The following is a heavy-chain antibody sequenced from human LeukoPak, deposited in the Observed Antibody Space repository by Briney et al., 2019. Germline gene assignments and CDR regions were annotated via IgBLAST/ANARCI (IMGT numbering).Heavy chain of an antibody. Sequence: GGSLRLSCAASGFTFSSYAMSWVRQAPGKGLEWVSAISGSGGSTYYADSVKGRFTISRDNSKNTLYLQMNSLRAEDTAVYYCVKDVALTTVTTEYFDYWGQGTLVTVSS. J-gene: IGHJ4*02. CDR1: GFTFSSYA. CDR2: ISGSGGST. V-gene: IGHV3-23*01. D-gene: IGHD4-17*01. CDR3: VKDVALTTVTTEYFDY.